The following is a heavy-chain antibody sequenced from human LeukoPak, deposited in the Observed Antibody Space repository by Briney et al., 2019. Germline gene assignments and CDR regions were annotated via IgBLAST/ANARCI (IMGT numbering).Heavy chain of an antibody. Sequence: PGGSLRLSCAASGFTFSSYAMSWVRQAPGKGLEWVSAISRSGGSTYYADSVKGRFTISRDNSKYTLYLQMNSLRAEDTAVYYCAKDFGSSWYRGENFIDYWGQGTLVTVSS. CDR3: AKDFGSSWYRGENFIDY. CDR2: ISRSGGST. V-gene: IGHV3-23*01. CDR1: GFTFSSYA. J-gene: IGHJ4*02. D-gene: IGHD6-13*01.